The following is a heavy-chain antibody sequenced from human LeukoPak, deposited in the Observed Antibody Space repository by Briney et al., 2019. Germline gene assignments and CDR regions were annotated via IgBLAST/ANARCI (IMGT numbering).Heavy chain of an antibody. CDR1: GFTFSSYG. J-gene: IGHJ4*02. V-gene: IGHV3-74*01. Sequence: GGSLRLSCAASGFTFSSYGMHWVRQAPGKGLVWVSRINSDGTSTSYADSVKGRFTISRDNAKNTLDLQMNSLRAEDTAVYYCARASVVAAATVDYWGQGTLVTVSS. D-gene: IGHD2-15*01. CDR3: ARASVVAAATVDY. CDR2: INSDGTST.